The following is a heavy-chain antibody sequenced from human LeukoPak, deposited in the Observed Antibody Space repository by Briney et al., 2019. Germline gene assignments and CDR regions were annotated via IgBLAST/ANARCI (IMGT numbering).Heavy chain of an antibody. CDR3: ARDRGSGTRDY. Sequence: ASVKASCKASGGTFSSYAISWVRQAPGQGLEWMGGIIPIFGTANYAQKFQGRVTITADESTSTAYMELSSLRSEDTAVYYCARDRGSGTRDYWGQGTLVTVSS. J-gene: IGHJ4*02. V-gene: IGHV1-69*13. D-gene: IGHD6-13*01. CDR2: IIPIFGTA. CDR1: GGTFSSYA.